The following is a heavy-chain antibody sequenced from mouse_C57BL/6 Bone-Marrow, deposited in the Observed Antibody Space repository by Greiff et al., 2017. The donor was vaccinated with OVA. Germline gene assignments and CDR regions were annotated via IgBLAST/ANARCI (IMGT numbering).Heavy chain of an antibody. J-gene: IGHJ2*01. CDR2: IYPGSGST. CDR1: GYTFTSYW. D-gene: IGHD2-4*01. CDR3: ARLIYYDPDY. V-gene: IGHV1-55*01. Sequence: QVQLQQPGAELVKPGASVKMSCKASGYTFTSYWITWVKQRPGQGLEWIGDIYPGSGSTYYNEKFKSKATLTVDTASSTAYMQLSSLTSEDAAVYYCARLIYYDPDYWGQGTTLTVSS.